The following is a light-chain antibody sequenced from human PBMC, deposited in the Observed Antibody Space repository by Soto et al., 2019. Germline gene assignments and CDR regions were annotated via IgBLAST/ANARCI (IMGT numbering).Light chain of an antibody. CDR2: AAS. J-gene: IGKJ3*01. CDR1: QDISTF. V-gene: IGKV1-27*01. CDR3: QKYSSVPV. Sequence: IQMTQSPTSLSASVGDRVTITCRASQDISTFVAWYQQKPGKAPKLLIYAASTLQSGVPSRVSGSGSGTDFTLTINSLQPEDVATYSCQKYSSVPVFGPGTKVEIK.